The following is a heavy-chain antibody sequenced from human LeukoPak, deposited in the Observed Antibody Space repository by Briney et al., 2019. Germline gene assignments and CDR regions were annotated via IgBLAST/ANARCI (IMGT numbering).Heavy chain of an antibody. V-gene: IGHV3-49*04. CDR3: TRGRTYSSA. D-gene: IGHD6-19*01. CDR1: GFTFSSYA. CDR2: IRSKAYGGTT. Sequence: PGGSLRLSCAASGFTFSSYAMTWVRQAPGKGLEWVGFIRSKAYGGTTDYAASVKGRFTLSRDDSKSIAYLQMNSLKIEDTAVYHCTRGRTYSSAWGPGTLVTVSS. J-gene: IGHJ5*02.